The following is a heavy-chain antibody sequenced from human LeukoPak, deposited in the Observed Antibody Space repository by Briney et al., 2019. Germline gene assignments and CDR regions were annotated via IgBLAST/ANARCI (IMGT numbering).Heavy chain of an antibody. D-gene: IGHD5-12*01. V-gene: IGHV4-34*01. J-gene: IGHJ4*02. Sequence: SETLSLTCAVYGGSFSGYYWSWIRQPPGKGLEWIGEINHSGSTNSNPSLKSRVTISVDTSKNQFSLKLSSVTAADTAVYYCASRGIVATDVRYWGQGTLVTVSS. CDR2: INHSGST. CDR3: ASRGIVATDVRY. CDR1: GGSFSGYY.